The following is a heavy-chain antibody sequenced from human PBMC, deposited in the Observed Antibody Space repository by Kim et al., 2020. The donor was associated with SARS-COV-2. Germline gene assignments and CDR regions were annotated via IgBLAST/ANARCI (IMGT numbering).Heavy chain of an antibody. Sequence: YAGSVKGRFTNPRDNAEKTMYLQLNSLRADDTAVYFCERDRGLPYAFDIWGQGTMVTVSS. V-gene: IGHV3-74*01. J-gene: IGHJ3*02. CDR3: ERDRGLPYAFDI. D-gene: IGHD3-10*01.